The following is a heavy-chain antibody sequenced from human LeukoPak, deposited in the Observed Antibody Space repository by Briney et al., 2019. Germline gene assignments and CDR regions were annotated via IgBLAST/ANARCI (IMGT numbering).Heavy chain of an antibody. V-gene: IGHV4-39*07. CDR1: GGSISSSSYY. J-gene: IGHJ5*02. CDR3: ARVPLGRCSGGSCSRFDP. CDR2: IYYSGST. D-gene: IGHD2-15*01. Sequence: SETLSLTCTVSGGSISSSSYYWGWIRQPPGKGLEWIGSIYYSGSTYYNPSHKSRVTISVDTSKNQFSLKLSSVTAADTAVYYCARVPLGRCSGGSCSRFDPWGQGTLVTVSS.